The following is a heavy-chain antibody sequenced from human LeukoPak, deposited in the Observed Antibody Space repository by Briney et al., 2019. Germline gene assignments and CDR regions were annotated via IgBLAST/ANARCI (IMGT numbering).Heavy chain of an antibody. CDR1: GFTFSSYG. Sequence: PGGSLRLSCAASGFTFSSYGMHWVRQAPGKGLEWVAVISYDGSNKYCADSVKGRFTISRDNSKNTLYLQMNSLRAEDTAVYYCAKDPYLIYWGQGTLVTVSS. J-gene: IGHJ4*02. V-gene: IGHV3-30*18. D-gene: IGHD2-8*01. CDR2: ISYDGSNK. CDR3: AKDPYLIY.